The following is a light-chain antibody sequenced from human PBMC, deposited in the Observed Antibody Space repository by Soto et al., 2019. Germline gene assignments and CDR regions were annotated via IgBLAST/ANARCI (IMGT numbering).Light chain of an antibody. CDR2: KAS. CDR3: QQYDSYPLR. J-gene: IGKJ4*01. Sequence: DTQMTRSPCTLSASVGDRVTSTCRASQSVSSWLASYHHNPGKAPHLLIYKASSLERGVRPRSSGTGYGPEFPLPASSLQPDDVATNDCQQYDSYPLRFGGGPNVETK. CDR1: QSVSSW. V-gene: IGKV1-5*03.